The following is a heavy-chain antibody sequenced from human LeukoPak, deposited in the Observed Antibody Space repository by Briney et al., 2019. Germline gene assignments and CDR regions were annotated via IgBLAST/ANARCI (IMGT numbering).Heavy chain of an antibody. CDR3: EKDHPLELERRAAFAGDYYYGMDV. CDR2: ISGYSDDT. V-gene: IGHV1-18*01. Sequence: ASVKVSCKSSGYTFTSYGITWVRQTPGQGLEWMGWISGYSDDTNYAQKFQGRVTMTTDTSTACMELRSLTSDDTAVYYCEKDHPLELERRAAFAGDYYYGMDVWGQGTTVTVS. D-gene: IGHD1-1*01. CDR1: GYTFTSYG. J-gene: IGHJ6*02.